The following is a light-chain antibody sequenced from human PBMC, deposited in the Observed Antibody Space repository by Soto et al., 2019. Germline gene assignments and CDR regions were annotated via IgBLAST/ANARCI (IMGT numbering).Light chain of an antibody. V-gene: IGKV3-15*01. CDR2: GVS. CDR3: QQYNNWPPNT. CDR1: QSVGTN. Sequence: ETIMTQSPATLSVSPGERVTLSCRASQSVGTNLAWYQQKPGQAPRLLLYGVSTRATGIPARFSGSGSGTQFTLAISSLQSEDFAVYYCQQYNNWPPNTFGQGTKLEIK. J-gene: IGKJ2*01.